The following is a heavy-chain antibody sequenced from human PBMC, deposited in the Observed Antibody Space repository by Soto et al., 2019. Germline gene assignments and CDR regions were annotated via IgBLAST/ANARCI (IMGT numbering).Heavy chain of an antibody. D-gene: IGHD3-9*01. CDR1: GYTFTSYY. CDR3: ARGDILTGYWTSTLDY. Sequence: QVQLVQSGAEVKKPGASVKVSCKASGYTFTSYYMHWVRQAPGQGLERMGIINPSGGSTSYAQKFQGRVTMTRDTSTSTVYMELSSLRSEDTAVYYCARGDILTGYWTSTLDYWGQGTLVTVSS. V-gene: IGHV1-46*01. CDR2: INPSGGST. J-gene: IGHJ4*02.